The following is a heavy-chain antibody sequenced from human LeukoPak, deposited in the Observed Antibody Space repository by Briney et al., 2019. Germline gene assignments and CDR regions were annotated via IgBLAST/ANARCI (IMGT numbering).Heavy chain of an antibody. D-gene: IGHD3-22*01. J-gene: IGHJ4*02. Sequence: SVKVSCKASGGTFSSYAISWVRQAPGQGLEWMGRIIPILGIANYAQKFQGRVTITADKSTCTAYMELSSLRSEDTAVYYCASGYYYDSSGYHSTAGDYWGQGTLVTVSS. CDR1: GGTFSSYA. CDR3: ASGYYYDSSGYHSTAGDY. CDR2: IIPILGIA. V-gene: IGHV1-69*04.